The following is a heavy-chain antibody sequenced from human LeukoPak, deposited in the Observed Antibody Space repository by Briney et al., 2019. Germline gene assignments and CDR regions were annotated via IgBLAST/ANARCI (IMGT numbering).Heavy chain of an antibody. D-gene: IGHD2-2*02. V-gene: IGHV4-38-2*02. Sequence: PSETLSLTCTVSGYSISSGYYWGWIRQPPGKGLEWIGSIYHSGSTYYNPSLKSRVTISVDTSKNQFSLKLSSVTAADTAVYYCARHGGCSSTSCYTRFDPWGQGTLVTVSS. CDR3: ARHGGCSSTSCYTRFDP. CDR1: GYSISSGYY. CDR2: IYHSGST. J-gene: IGHJ5*02.